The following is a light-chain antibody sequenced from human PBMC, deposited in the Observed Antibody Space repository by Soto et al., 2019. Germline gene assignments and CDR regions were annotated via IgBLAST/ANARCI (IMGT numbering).Light chain of an antibody. CDR3: QSYDNSLSVYV. V-gene: IGLV2-14*01. Sequence: QSALAQPASVSGSPGQSITISCTGTSSDVGGYNYVSWYLQHPGKAPKLMIYEVSNRPSGVSNRFSGSKSGNTASLTISGLQAEDEADYYCQSYDNSLSVYVFGTGTKVTVL. J-gene: IGLJ1*01. CDR1: SSDVGGYNY. CDR2: EVS.